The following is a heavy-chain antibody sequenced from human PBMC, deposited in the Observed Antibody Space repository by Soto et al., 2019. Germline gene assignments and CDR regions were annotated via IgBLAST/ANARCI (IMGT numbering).Heavy chain of an antibody. D-gene: IGHD5-12*01. J-gene: IGHJ3*02. CDR2: ISSSGSTI. CDR3: ARSPGYSGYDYDAFDI. Sequence: GGSLRLSCAASGFTFSDYYMSWIRQAPGKGLEWVSYISSSGSTIYYADSVKGRFTISRDNAKNSLYLQMNSLRAEDTAVYYCARSPGYSGYDYDAFDIWGQGTMVTVSS. V-gene: IGHV3-11*01. CDR1: GFTFSDYY.